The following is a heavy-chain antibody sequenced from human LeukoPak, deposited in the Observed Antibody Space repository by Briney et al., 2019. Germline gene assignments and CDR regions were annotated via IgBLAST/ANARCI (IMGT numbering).Heavy chain of an antibody. J-gene: IGHJ4*02. V-gene: IGHV4-59*08. CDR3: ARRNYGDYGFDY. CDR2: IYYSGST. Sequence: PSETLSLTCTVSGGSISSYYWSWIRQPPGKGLEWIGYIYYSGSTNYNPSLKSRVTISVDTSKNQFSLKLSSVTAADTAVYYCARRNYGDYGFDYWGQGTLVTVSS. CDR1: GGSISSYY. D-gene: IGHD4-17*01.